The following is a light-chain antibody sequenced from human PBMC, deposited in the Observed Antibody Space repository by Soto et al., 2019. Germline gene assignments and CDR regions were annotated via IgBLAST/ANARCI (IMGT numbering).Light chain of an antibody. V-gene: IGLV2-14*01. CDR1: SSDVGGYNF. J-gene: IGLJ2*01. CDR3: SSYATAYAVV. Sequence: QAVLTQPASVSGSPGQSITISCTGTSSDVGGYNFVSWYQQHPGKVPNLIIYDVTNRPSGVSSRFSGSKSGNTASLTISGLQAEDEADYYCSSYATAYAVVFGGGTKLTAL. CDR2: DVT.